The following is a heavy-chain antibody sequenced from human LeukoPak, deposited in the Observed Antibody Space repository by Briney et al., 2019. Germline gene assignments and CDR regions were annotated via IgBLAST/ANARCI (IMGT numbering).Heavy chain of an antibody. CDR2: INHSGST. J-gene: IGHJ4*02. CDR3: ARGSDYGGNSGRVDY. CDR1: GGSFSGHY. V-gene: IGHV4-34*01. D-gene: IGHD4-23*01. Sequence: SETLSLTCAVYGGSFSGHYWHWIRQPPGKGMEWIGEINHSGSTNYNPSLKSRITISVDTSKNQFSLRLNSVTAADTAVYYCARGSDYGGNSGRVDYWGQGTLLTVSS.